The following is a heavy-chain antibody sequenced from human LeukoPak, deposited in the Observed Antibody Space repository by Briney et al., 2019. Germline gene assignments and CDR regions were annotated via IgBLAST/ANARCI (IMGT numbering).Heavy chain of an antibody. CDR2: ISSSGSTI. CDR1: GFTFSDYY. CDR3: ARGIASTWYGLGYFQH. Sequence: GGSLRLSCAASGFTFSDYYMTWIRQAPGKGLEWVSYISSSGSTINHADSVKGRFTISRDNAKNSLYLQMNSLRAEDTAVYYCARGIASTWYGLGYFQHWGQGTLVTVSS. D-gene: IGHD6-13*01. J-gene: IGHJ1*01. V-gene: IGHV3-11*01.